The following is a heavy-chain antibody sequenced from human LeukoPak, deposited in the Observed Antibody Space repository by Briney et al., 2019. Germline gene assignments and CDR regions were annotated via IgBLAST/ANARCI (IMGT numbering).Heavy chain of an antibody. Sequence: GASVKVSCKVSGYTLTELSMHWVRQAPGKGLEWMGGFDPEDGETIYAQKFQGRVTMTEDTSTDTAYMELSSLRSEDTAVYYCATGAGQRQLNYYYYMDVWGKGTTVTVSS. CDR1: GYTLTELS. D-gene: IGHD6-25*01. V-gene: IGHV1-24*01. CDR2: FDPEDGET. J-gene: IGHJ6*03. CDR3: ATGAGQRQLNYYYYMDV.